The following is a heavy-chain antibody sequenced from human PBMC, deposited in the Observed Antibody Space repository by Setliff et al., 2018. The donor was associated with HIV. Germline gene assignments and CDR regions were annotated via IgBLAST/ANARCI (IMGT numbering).Heavy chain of an antibody. CDR1: GGSISSSSYY. CDR3: AXXXXXTXGWDXXGXXXXXXXX. D-gene: IGHD1-26*01. J-gene: IGHJ4*03. CDR2: IYYSGNT. Sequence: TSETLSLTCTVXGGSISSSSYYWGWIRQPPGKGLEWIGTIYYSGNTYYRPSLXXXVTVSIDTSKNXXSLRLXSVTAADTAVYYCAXXXXXTXGWDXXGXXXXXXXXWGQGTXXXVSS. V-gene: IGHV4-39*01.